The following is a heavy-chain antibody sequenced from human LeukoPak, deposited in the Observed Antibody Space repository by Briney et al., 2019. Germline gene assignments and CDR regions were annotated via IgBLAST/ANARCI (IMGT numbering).Heavy chain of an antibody. V-gene: IGHV3-74*01. Sequence: GGSLRLSCAASGFTFSSYWMHWVRQAPGEGLVWVSRINSDGSSTSYADSVKGRFTISRDNAKNTLYLQMNSLRAEDTAVYYCARLYYYDSSGYSWGQGTLVTVSS. CDR1: GFTFSSYW. CDR3: ARLYYYDSSGYS. D-gene: IGHD3-22*01. J-gene: IGHJ5*02. CDR2: INSDGSST.